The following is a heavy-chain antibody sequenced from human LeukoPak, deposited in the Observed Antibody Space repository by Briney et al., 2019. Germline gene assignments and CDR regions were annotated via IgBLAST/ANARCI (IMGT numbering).Heavy chain of an antibody. CDR2: ISGSGGST. V-gene: IGHV3-23*01. D-gene: IGHD3-22*01. CDR3: AKVSYYDSSGYSLPLGY. Sequence: PGGSLRLSCAASGFTFSSYGMSWVRQAPGKGLEWVSAISGSGGSTYYADSVKGRFTISRDNSKNTLYLQMNSLRAEDTAVYYCAKVSYYDSSGYSLPLGYWGQGTLVTVSS. J-gene: IGHJ4*02. CDR1: GFTFSSYG.